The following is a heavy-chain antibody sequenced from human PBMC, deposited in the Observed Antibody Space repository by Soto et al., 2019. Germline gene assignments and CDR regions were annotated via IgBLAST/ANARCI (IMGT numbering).Heavy chain of an antibody. Sequence: EVQLVESGGGLVQPGGCLRLSCAASGFTFSSYWMSWVRQAPVKGLEWVGNIKQDGSEKNYVDFVKGRFTFSRDNAKNSLYLQMNSLRAEDTAVYYCARIASAGRGWDVWCQGTTVVVSS. CDR1: GFTFSSYW. CDR2: IKQDGSEK. J-gene: IGHJ6*02. V-gene: IGHV3-7*01. D-gene: IGHD6-13*01. CDR3: ARIASAGRGWDV.